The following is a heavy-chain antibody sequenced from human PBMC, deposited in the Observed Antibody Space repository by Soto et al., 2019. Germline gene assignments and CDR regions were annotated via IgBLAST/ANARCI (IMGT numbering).Heavy chain of an antibody. CDR3: ARGPYYDLIWNYYYMDV. D-gene: IGHD3-16*01. CDR1: GGSISGHY. V-gene: IGHV4-59*08. Sequence: QVQLQESGPGLVKPSETLSLSCSVSGGSISGHYWSWVRQTPGKGLEWIGYMYYSGSTNYNPSLKSRVTISVDTSKNHFSLRLTSVTAADTSVYYCARGPYYDLIWNYYYMDVWGKGTTVTAS. J-gene: IGHJ6*03. CDR2: MYYSGST.